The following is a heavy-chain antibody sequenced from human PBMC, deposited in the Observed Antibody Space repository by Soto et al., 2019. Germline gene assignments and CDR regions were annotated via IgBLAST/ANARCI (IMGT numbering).Heavy chain of an antibody. CDR3: ARDIESVTAKHFFYYYDMDV. V-gene: IGHV1-18*01. CDR2: VSANNGHT. CDR1: GFTFSNYG. D-gene: IGHD2-8*01. Sequence: DSVQVSCKASGFTFSNYGLNWVRQAPGQGLEWMGWVSANNGHTNYAQNLQGRVSMTTDTSTSTAYMELRGLTFDDTAVYYCARDIESVTAKHFFYYYDMDVLVKGTKVTV. J-gene: IGHJ6*04.